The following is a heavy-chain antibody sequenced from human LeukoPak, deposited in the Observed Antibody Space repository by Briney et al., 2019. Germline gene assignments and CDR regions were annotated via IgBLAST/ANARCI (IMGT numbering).Heavy chain of an antibody. D-gene: IGHD3-9*01. CDR2: IKQDGSEK. J-gene: IGHJ6*02. V-gene: IGHV3-7*01. Sequence: PGGSLRLSCAASGFTFSSYWMSWVRQAPGKGLEWVANIKQDGSEKYYVDSVKGRFTISRDNAKNSLYLQMNSLRAEDTAVYYCARNYDILTGPPYGMDVWGQGTTVTVSS. CDR3: ARNYDILTGPPYGMDV. CDR1: GFTFSSYW.